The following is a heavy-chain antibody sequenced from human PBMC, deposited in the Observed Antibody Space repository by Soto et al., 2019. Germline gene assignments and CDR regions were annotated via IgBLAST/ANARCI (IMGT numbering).Heavy chain of an antibody. J-gene: IGHJ4*02. CDR2: IYSGGST. Sequence: PGGSLRLSCAASGFTVSSNYMTWVRQAPGKGLEWVSAIYSGGSTYYADSVKGRFTISRDNSKNTLYLQMNSLRAEDTAVYYCARAYSSGYYEYYFDYWGQGTLVTVSS. CDR1: GFTVSSNY. D-gene: IGHD3-22*01. V-gene: IGHV3-53*01. CDR3: ARAYSSGYYEYYFDY.